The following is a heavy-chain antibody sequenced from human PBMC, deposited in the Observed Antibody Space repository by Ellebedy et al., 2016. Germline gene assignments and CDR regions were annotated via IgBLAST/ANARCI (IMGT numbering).Heavy chain of an antibody. CDR2: ISWNSGSI. Sequence: SLKISCATSGFTFGNNAMHWVRQAPGKGLEWVAGISWNSGSIGYADSVKGRFTISRDNAKNSLFLQMNSLRAEDTALYYCAKDKGWVTAAGTIDYWGQGTLVTVSS. CDR1: GFTFGNNA. V-gene: IGHV3-9*01. CDR3: AKDKGWVTAAGTIDY. J-gene: IGHJ4*02. D-gene: IGHD6-13*01.